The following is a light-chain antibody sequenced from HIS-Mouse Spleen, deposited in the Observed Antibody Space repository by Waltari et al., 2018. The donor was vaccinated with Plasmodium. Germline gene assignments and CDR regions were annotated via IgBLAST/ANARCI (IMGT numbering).Light chain of an antibody. J-gene: IGKJ3*01. CDR2: GAS. V-gene: IGKV3-15*01. CDR1: QSVSSN. CDR3: QQYKNWSFT. Sequence: EIVMTQSPATLSVSPGERATLSCRASQSVSSNLAWDQQKPGQAPRLLFYGASTRATGTPARFSGRGSGTEFTLTISSLQSEDFAVYYCQQYKNWSFTFGPGTKVDIK.